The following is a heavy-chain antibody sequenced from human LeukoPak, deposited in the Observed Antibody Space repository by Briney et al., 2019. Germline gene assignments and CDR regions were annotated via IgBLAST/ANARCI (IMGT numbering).Heavy chain of an antibody. CDR1: GYTFTDFY. CDR2: INPNSGGT. Sequence: ASVKVSCKASGYTFTDFYMHWVRQAPGQGLEWMGWINPNSGGTNYAQKFQGRVTMTRDTSISTAYMELSRLRSDDTAAYYCARVQADMATIYSFWGQGTLVTVSS. D-gene: IGHD5-24*01. CDR3: ARVQADMATIYSF. V-gene: IGHV1-2*02. J-gene: IGHJ4*02.